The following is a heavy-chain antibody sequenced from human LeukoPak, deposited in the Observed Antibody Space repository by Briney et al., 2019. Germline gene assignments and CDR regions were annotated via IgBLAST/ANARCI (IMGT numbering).Heavy chain of an antibody. V-gene: IGHV3-7*01. J-gene: IGHJ6*02. CDR1: GFTFTTYW. D-gene: IGHD3-22*01. CDR2: IKTDGSQK. Sequence: GGSLRLSCAASGFTFTTYWMTWVRQAPGKGLEWVANIKTDGSQKNYVDSVKGRFTISRDNSKNTLYLQMNSLRAEDTAVYYCAVSYYYDSSGEPVPYYYYGMDVWGQGTTVTVSS. CDR3: AVSYYYDSSGEPVPYYYYGMDV.